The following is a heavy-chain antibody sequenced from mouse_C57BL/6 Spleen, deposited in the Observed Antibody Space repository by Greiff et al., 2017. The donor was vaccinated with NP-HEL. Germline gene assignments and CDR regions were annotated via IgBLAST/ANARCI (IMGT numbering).Heavy chain of an antibody. Sequence: EVQLQQSGPELVKPGASVKISCKASGYTFTDYYMNWVKQSHGKSLEWIGDINPNNGGTSYNQKFKGKATLTVDKSSSTAYMELRSLTSEDSAVYYCAREGAPHGYEEYYYAMDYWGQGTSVTVSS. CDR3: AREGAPHGYEEYYYAMDY. D-gene: IGHD2-2*01. V-gene: IGHV1-26*01. CDR2: INPNNGGT. CDR1: GYTFTDYY. J-gene: IGHJ4*01.